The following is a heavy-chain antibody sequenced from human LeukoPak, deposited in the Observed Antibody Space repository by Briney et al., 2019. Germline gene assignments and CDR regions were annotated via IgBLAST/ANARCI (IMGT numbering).Heavy chain of an antibody. Sequence: QPGGSLRLSCAASGFTFSSYEMNWVRQAPGKGLEWVSYISSSGSTIYYADSVKGRFTISRDNANNSLYLQMNSLRAEDTAVYYCARDLGRRYFDWLTYFDYWGQGTLVTVSS. J-gene: IGHJ4*02. CDR1: GFTFSSYE. CDR3: ARDLGRRYFDWLTYFDY. D-gene: IGHD3-9*01. V-gene: IGHV3-48*03. CDR2: ISSSGSTI.